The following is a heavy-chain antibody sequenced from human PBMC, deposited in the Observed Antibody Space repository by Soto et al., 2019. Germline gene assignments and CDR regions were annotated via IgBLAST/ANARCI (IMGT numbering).Heavy chain of an antibody. CDR2: IYYSGST. D-gene: IGHD6-19*01. V-gene: IGHV4-31*03. CDR1: GGSISSGGYY. Sequence: PSETLSLTCTVSGGSISSGGYYWSWIRQHPGKGLEWIGYIYYSGSTYYNPSLKSRVTISVDTSKNQFSLKLSSVTAADTAVYYCARAGGSGWYYFDYWGQGTLVTVSS. J-gene: IGHJ4*02. CDR3: ARAGGSGWYYFDY.